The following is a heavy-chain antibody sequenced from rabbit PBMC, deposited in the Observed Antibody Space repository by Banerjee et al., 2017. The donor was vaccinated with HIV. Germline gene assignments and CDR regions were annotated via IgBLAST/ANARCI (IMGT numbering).Heavy chain of an antibody. CDR1: GFSFSSGYD. CDR2: IYRSGST. D-gene: IGHD4-1*01. CDR3: ERDLAGVIGWNFGL. V-gene: IGHV1S45*01. J-gene: IGHJ4*01. Sequence: QEQLEESGGDLVKPGASLTLTCTASGFSFSSGYDMSWVRQAPGKGLEWIGYIYRSGSTYYASWAKGRFTISKTSSTTMTLQMTSLTAADTATYFCERDLAGVIGWNFGLWGPGTLVTVS.